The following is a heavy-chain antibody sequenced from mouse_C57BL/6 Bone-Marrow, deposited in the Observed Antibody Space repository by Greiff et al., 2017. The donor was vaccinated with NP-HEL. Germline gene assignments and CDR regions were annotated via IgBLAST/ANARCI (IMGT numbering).Heavy chain of an antibody. CDR3: AREVVGY. CDR1: GYSFTSYY. D-gene: IGHD1-1*01. V-gene: IGHV1-66*01. J-gene: IGHJ2*01. CDR2: IYPGSGNT. Sequence: QVQLQQSGPELVKPGASVKISCKASGYSFTSYYIHWVKQRPGKGLEWIGWIYPGSGNTKYNETFKGKATLTADTSYSTAYMQLSSLTSEDSSVYYCAREVVGYWGQGTTLTVSS.